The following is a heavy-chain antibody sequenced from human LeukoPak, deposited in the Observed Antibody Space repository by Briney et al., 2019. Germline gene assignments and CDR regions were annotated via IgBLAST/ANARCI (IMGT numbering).Heavy chain of an antibody. V-gene: IGHV1-18*01. CDR1: GYTFTSYG. CDR3: ARLKSPSGYDQNDAFDI. J-gene: IGHJ3*02. Sequence: ASVKVSCKASGYTFTSYGISWVRQAPGQGLEWMGWISAYNGNTNYAQKLQGRVTMTTDTSTSTAYMELRSLRSDDAAVYYCARLKSPSGYDQNDAFDIWGQGTMVTVSS. CDR2: ISAYNGNT. D-gene: IGHD5-12*01.